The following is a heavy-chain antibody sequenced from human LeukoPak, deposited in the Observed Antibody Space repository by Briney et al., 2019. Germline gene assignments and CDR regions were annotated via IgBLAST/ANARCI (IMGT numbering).Heavy chain of an antibody. D-gene: IGHD4/OR15-4a*01. CDR2: VYHSGST. CDR3: ARPRTNYVNDAFHI. J-gene: IGHJ3*02. CDR1: GDSISSGYY. V-gene: IGHV4-38-2*01. Sequence: PSETLSLTCAVSGDSISSGYYWGWIRQPPGKGLEWIGSVYHSGSTFYNPSLKSRVIISADTSENQFSLRLSSVTAADTAVYYCARPRTNYVNDAFHIWGRGTMVTVS.